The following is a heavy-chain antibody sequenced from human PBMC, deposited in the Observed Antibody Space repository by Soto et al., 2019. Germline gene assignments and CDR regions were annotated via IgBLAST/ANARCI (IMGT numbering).Heavy chain of an antibody. J-gene: IGHJ4*02. CDR3: ARARSTSYGSGSYMGY. CDR1: GFTFSSYS. D-gene: IGHD3-10*01. CDR2: ISSSSSYI. V-gene: IGHV3-21*01. Sequence: GGSLRLSCAASGFTFSSYSMNWVRQAPGKGLEWVSSISSSSSYIYYADSVKGRFTISRDNAKNSLYLQMNSLRAEDTAVYYCARARSTSYGSGSYMGYWGQGTLVTVSS.